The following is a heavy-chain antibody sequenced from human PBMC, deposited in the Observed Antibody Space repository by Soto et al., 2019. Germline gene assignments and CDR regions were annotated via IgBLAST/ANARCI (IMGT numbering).Heavy chain of an antibody. CDR3: AHMSRGYDRRVFDDY. D-gene: IGHD6-19*01. Sequence: SGPTLVNPTQTLTLTCTFSGFSLTTTGMCVSWIRQPPGKALEYLALIDWADDKSYSTSLKTRLTISKDTSKNQVVLTMTNMDPVYTATYYCAHMSRGYDRRVFDDYWGQGTLVTVSS. CDR2: IDWADDK. J-gene: IGHJ4*02. CDR1: GFSLTTTGMC. V-gene: IGHV2-70*12.